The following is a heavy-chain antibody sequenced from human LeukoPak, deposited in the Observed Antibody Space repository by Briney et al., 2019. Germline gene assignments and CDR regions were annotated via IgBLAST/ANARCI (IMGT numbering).Heavy chain of an antibody. CDR3: AKDKEGFGELDY. CDR2: ISWNSGSI. CDR1: GFTFDDYA. D-gene: IGHD3-10*01. V-gene: IGHV3-9*01. Sequence: PGRSLRLSCAASGFTFDDYAMHWVRQAPGRGLEWVSGISWNSGSIGYADSVKGRFTISRDNAKNPLYLQMNSLRAEDTALYYCAKDKEGFGELDYWGQGTLVTVSS. J-gene: IGHJ4*02.